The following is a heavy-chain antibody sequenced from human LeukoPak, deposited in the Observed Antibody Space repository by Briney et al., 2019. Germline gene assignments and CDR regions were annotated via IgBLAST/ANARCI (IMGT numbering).Heavy chain of an antibody. CDR1: GLTFSRHW. Sequence: GGSLRLSCVASGLTFSRHWMTWVRQAPGKGLEWVANIKHDGSEKNYVDSVKGRFTISRDNAKNSLYLQMNSLRAEDTAVYYCATPLDYYDRSDSHQGGDWGQGTLVTVSS. J-gene: IGHJ4*02. CDR2: IKHDGSEK. V-gene: IGHV3-7*03. CDR3: ATPLDYYDRSDSHQGGD. D-gene: IGHD3-22*01.